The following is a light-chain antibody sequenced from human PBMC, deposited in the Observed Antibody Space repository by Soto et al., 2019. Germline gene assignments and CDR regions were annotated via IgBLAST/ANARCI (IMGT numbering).Light chain of an antibody. V-gene: IGLV2-11*01. CDR3: CSYAGSNTYV. Sequence: QSVLAQPRSVSGSPGQSVTISCTGTSGDVGGYNFVSWYQQHPGKAPKLMIYDVSKRPSGVPDRFSGSKSGNTASLTISGLQAEDEADYYCCSYAGSNTYVFGTGTKVTVL. CDR2: DVS. CDR1: SGDVGGYNF. J-gene: IGLJ1*01.